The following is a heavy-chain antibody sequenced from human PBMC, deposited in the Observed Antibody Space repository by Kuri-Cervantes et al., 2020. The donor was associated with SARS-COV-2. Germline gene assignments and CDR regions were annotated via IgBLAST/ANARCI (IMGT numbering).Heavy chain of an antibody. J-gene: IGHJ4*02. CDR2: ISYDGSNK. Sequence: GGSLRLSCAASGFTFSSYAMHWVRQAPGKGLEWVAVISYDGSNKYYADSVKGRFTISRDNSKNTLYLQMNSLRAEDTAVYYCARARGSHYFDYWGQGTLVTVSS. CDR3: ARARGSHYFDY. V-gene: IGHV3-30-3*01. CDR1: GFTFSSYA.